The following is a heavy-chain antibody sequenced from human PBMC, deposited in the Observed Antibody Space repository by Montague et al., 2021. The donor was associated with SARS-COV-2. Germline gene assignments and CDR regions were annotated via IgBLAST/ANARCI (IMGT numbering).Heavy chain of an antibody. CDR2: NYYSGRT. Sequence: SETLSLTCTVSGASISSRCYYWGWIRQPPGKGLEWIGFNYYSGRTYYNPTLKSRVTISGDTSKNHLSLKLSSVTAADTAVYYCATLVSCITSFGVVQGYYFDGWGQGTLVTVSS. CDR3: ATLVSCITSFGVVQGYYFDG. D-gene: IGHD3-3*01. V-gene: IGHV4-39*01. J-gene: IGHJ4*02. CDR1: GASISSRCYY.